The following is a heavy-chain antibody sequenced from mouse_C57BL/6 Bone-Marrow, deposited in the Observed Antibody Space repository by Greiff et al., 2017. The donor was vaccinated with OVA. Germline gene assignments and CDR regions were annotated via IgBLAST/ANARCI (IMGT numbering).Heavy chain of an antibody. D-gene: IGHD1-1*01. Sequence: QVQLKQSGAELVRPGASVTLSCKASGYTFTDYEMHWVKQTPVHGLEWIGAIDPETGGTAYNQKFKGKAILTADKSSSTAYMELRSLTSEDSAVYYCTSGVAPYYAMDYWGQGTSVTVSS. J-gene: IGHJ4*01. CDR3: TSGVAPYYAMDY. CDR2: IDPETGGT. V-gene: IGHV1-15*01. CDR1: GYTFTDYE.